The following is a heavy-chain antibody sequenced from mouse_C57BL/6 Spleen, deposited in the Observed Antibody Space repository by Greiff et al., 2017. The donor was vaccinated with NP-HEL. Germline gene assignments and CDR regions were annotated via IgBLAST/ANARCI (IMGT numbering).Heavy chain of an antibody. J-gene: IGHJ2*01. CDR1: GYTFTDYE. Sequence: VKLQESGAELVRPGASVTLSCKASGYTFTDYEMHWVKQTPVHGLEWIGAIDPETGGTAYNQKFKGKAILTADKSSSTAYMELRSLTSADSAVYYCTRGDYFDYWGQGTTLTVSS. CDR3: TRGDYFDY. V-gene: IGHV1-15*01. CDR2: IDPETGGT.